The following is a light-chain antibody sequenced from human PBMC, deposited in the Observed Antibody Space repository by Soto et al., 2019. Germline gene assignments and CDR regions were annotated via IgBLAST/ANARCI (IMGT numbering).Light chain of an antibody. CDR1: QSLTRN. Sequence: EIVMTQSPGTLSLSPGERATLSCRASQSLTRNLAWYQHKPGQSPRLLIYSASTRATGIPDRFSGSGSGTDFTLTISRLEPEDFAVYYCQHYGTSPSTFGRGTMVDIK. CDR3: QHYGTSPST. V-gene: IGKV3-20*01. J-gene: IGKJ1*01. CDR2: SAS.